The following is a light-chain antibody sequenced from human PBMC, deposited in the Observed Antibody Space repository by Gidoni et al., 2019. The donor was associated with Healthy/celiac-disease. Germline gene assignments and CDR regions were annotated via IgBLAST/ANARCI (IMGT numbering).Light chain of an antibody. CDR1: QGISSY. CDR3: QQINSYLPL. Sequence: DIQLTHSPSFLSASVGDRVTITCRASQGISSYLAWYQQKPGKAPKLLIYAASTLQSGVPSRFSGSGSGTEFTLTSSSLQPEDFATYYCQQINSYLPLFGGGTKVEIK. J-gene: IGKJ4*01. V-gene: IGKV1-9*01. CDR2: AAS.